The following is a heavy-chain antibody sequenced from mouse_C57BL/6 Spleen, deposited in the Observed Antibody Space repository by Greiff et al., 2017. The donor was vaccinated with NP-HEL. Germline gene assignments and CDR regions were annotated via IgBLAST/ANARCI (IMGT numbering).Heavy chain of an antibody. CDR2: IYPGDGDT. D-gene: IGHD1-1*01. CDR1: GYTFTSYW. V-gene: IGHV1-82*01. J-gene: IGHJ4*01. Sequence: VQLQQPGAELVKPGASVKLSCKASGYTFTSYWMHWVKQRPGKGLEWIGRIYPGDGDTNYNGKFKGKATLTADKSSSTAYMQLSSLTSEDSAVYFCARESYYGSRDAMDYWGQGTSVTVSS. CDR3: ARESYYGSRDAMDY.